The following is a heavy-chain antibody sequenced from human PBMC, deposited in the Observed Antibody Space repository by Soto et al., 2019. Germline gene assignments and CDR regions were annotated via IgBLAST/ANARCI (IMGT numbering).Heavy chain of an antibody. V-gene: IGHV1-69*13. J-gene: IGHJ6*02. CDR2: IIPIFGTA. CDR1: GGTFSSYA. CDR3: ARCGSFCSGGSCRFLHYYYGMDV. Sequence: SVKVSCKASGGTFSSYAISWVRQAPGQGLEWMGGIIPIFGTANYAQKFQGRVTITADESTSTAYMELSSLRSEDTAVYYCARCGSFCSGGSCRFLHYYYGMDVWGQGTTVTV. D-gene: IGHD2-15*01.